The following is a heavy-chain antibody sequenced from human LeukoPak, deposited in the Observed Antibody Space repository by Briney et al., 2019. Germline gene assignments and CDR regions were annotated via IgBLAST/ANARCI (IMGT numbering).Heavy chain of an antibody. V-gene: IGHV3-30*02. CDR1: GFTFSSYG. D-gene: IGHD3-10*01. CDR2: IRYDGSNK. CDR3: SKVSMVRGVITYYYGMDV. Sequence: GGSLRLSCAASGFTFSSYGMHWVRQAPGKGLEWVAFIRYDGSNKYYADSVKGRFTISRDNSKNTLYLQMNSLRAEDTAVYYCSKVSMVRGVITYYYGMDVWGQGTTVTVSS. J-gene: IGHJ6*02.